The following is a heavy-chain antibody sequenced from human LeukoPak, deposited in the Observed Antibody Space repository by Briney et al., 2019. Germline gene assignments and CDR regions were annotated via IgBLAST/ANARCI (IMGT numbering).Heavy chain of an antibody. Sequence: SVKVSCKASGGTFSSYAISWVRQAPGQGLEWMGGIIPIFGTANYAQKFQGRVTITADESTSTAYMELSSLRSEDTAVYYCARDCVHCSGVGPYDAFDIWGQGTMVTVFS. V-gene: IGHV1-69*01. J-gene: IGHJ3*02. CDR3: ARDCVHCSGVGPYDAFDI. CDR2: IIPIFGTA. CDR1: GGTFSSYA. D-gene: IGHD2-15*01.